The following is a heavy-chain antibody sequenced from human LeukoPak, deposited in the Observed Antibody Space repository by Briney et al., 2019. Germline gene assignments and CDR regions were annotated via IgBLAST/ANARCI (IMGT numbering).Heavy chain of an antibody. CDR2: IIPILGIA. CDR1: GGTFSSYA. CDR3: ATRRMSYYYDGSGYYSPFDY. V-gene: IGHV1-69*04. J-gene: IGHJ4*02. D-gene: IGHD3-22*01. Sequence: ASVKVSCKASGGTFSSYAISWVRQAPGQGLEWMGRIIPILGIANYAQKFQGRVTITADKSTSTAYMELSSLRSEDTAVYYCATRRMSYYYDGSGYYSPFDYWGQGTLVTVSS.